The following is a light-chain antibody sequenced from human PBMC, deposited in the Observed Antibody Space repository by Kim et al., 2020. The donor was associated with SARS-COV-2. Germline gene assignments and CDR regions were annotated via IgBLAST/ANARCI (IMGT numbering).Light chain of an antibody. CDR3: QQYHKWPPLS. CDR2: GAS. Sequence: EIVLTQSPASLSVSPGERVTLTCRASQSVGSYIAWYQQKPGQAPTLLIYGASARATGLPARFSGSGSGTEFTLTITSLQCEDFAVYYCQQYHKWPPLSFGGGTKVDIK. J-gene: IGKJ4*01. CDR1: QSVGSY. V-gene: IGKV3-15*01.